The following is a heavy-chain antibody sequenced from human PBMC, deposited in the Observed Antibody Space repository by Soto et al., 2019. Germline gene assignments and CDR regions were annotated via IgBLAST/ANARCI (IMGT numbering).Heavy chain of an antibody. J-gene: IGHJ4*02. D-gene: IGHD3-10*01. CDR3: ASSEFH. V-gene: IGHV4-39*01. Sequence: QLQLQESGPGLVKPSETLSLTCTVSGGSISSSRYYWGWTRQPPGKGMEWIGNIYYSGSTYSNPSHNTRVTIPEDTYTYQFSLKMTSVTAADTAVYYCASSEFHWGQGTLVTVPS. CDR2: IYYSGST. CDR1: GGSISSSRYY.